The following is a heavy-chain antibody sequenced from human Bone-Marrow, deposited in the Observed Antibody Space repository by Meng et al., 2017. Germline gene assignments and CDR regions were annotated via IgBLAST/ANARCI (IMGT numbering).Heavy chain of an antibody. Sequence: GESLKISCAASGFTFDDYGTSWVRQAPGKGLEWVSGINWNGGSTGYADSVKGRFTISRDNAKNSLYLQMNSLRAEDTALYYCARVNTMIVVAADAFDIWGQGTMVTVSS. CDR2: INWNGGST. V-gene: IGHV3-20*04. CDR1: GFTFDDYG. CDR3: ARVNTMIVVAADAFDI. D-gene: IGHD3-22*01. J-gene: IGHJ3*02.